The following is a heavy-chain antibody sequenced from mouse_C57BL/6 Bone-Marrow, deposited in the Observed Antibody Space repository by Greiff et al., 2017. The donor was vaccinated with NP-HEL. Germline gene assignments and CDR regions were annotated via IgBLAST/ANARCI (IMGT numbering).Heavy chain of an antibody. CDR1: GYSITSGYY. J-gene: IGHJ3*01. D-gene: IGHD1-1*01. V-gene: IGHV3-6*01. CDR2: ISYDGSN. CDR3: ARLREVFAY. Sequence: EVQLQQSGPGLVKPSQSLSLTCSVTGYSITSGYYWNWIRQFPGNKLEWMGYISYDGSNNYNPSLKNRISITRDTSKNQFFLKLNSVTTEDTATYYCARLREVFAYWGQGTLVTVSA.